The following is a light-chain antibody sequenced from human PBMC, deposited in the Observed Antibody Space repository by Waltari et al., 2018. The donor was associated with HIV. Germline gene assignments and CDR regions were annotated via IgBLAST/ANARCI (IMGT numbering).Light chain of an antibody. CDR3: ASFTGDNTVM. J-gene: IGLJ3*02. V-gene: IGLV2-14*03. CDR1: HSDFGLYTF. Sequence: AVTQPASVSGLPGQSTTLSCTGGHSDFGLYTFVSWYQQHSGKPPKLILYDVDSRASGVSDRFSGSMSGNTASLTISGLRAEDEAHYYCASFTGDNTVMFGGGTEVTVL. CDR2: DVD.